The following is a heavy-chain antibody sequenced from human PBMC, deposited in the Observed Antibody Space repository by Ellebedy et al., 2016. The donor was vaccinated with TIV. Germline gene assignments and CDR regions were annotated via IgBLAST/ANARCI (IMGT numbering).Heavy chain of an antibody. D-gene: IGHD2-2*01. CDR1: GFTFGSYG. V-gene: IGHV3-33*01. Sequence: GGSLRLSXAASGFTFGSYGMHWVRQAPGKGLEWVAYMWFDGSNTHYRDSVQGRFTISRDNSKNTLYLQMNSLRTEDTAVYYCAREYQEFYFDYWGQGTLVTVSS. J-gene: IGHJ4*02. CDR2: MWFDGSNT. CDR3: AREYQEFYFDY.